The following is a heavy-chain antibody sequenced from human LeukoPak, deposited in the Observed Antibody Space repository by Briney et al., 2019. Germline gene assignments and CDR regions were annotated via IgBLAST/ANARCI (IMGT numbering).Heavy chain of an antibody. Sequence: PSETLSHTCTVSGGSISSYYWSWIRQPPGKGLEWIGYIYYSGSTNYNPSLKSRVTISVDTSKNQFSLKLSSVTAADTAVYYCARGHNWNPDYWGQGTLVTVSS. CDR1: GGSISSYY. CDR3: ARGHNWNPDY. CDR2: IYYSGST. D-gene: IGHD1-20*01. J-gene: IGHJ4*02. V-gene: IGHV4-59*01.